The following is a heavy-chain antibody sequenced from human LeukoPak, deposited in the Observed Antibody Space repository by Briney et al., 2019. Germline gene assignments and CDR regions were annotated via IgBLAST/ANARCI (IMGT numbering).Heavy chain of an antibody. CDR1: AGSISSYY. Sequence: SETLSLTCTVSAGSISSYYWSRIRQPPGKGLEWIGYIYYSGSTNYNPSLKSRVTISVDTSKNQFSLKLSSVTAADTAVYYCARALWFGELLQFDPWGQGTLVTVST. J-gene: IGHJ5*02. CDR3: ARALWFGELLQFDP. D-gene: IGHD3-10*01. CDR2: IYYSGST. V-gene: IGHV4-59*01.